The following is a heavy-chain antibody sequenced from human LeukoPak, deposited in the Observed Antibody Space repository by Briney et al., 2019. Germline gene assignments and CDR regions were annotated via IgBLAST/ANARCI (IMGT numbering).Heavy chain of an antibody. D-gene: IGHD3-22*01. V-gene: IGHV3-23*01. CDR2: ISGSGVTT. Sequence: GGSLRLSCAASGFTFSSYAMSWVRQAPGKGLEWVSAISGSGVTTYYADSVKGRFTISGDNSKNTLYLQMNSLRAEDTAVYYCAKEGYDSSGYYYAYFQHWGQGTLVTVSS. CDR1: GFTFSSYA. CDR3: AKEGYDSSGYYYAYFQH. J-gene: IGHJ1*01.